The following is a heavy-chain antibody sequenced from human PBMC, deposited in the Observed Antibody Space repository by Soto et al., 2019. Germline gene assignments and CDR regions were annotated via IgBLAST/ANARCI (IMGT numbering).Heavy chain of an antibody. V-gene: IGHV4-39*01. CDR3: ARSSGSYQAVGYKWFDP. CDR1: GGSISSSSYY. Sequence: PSETLSLTCTVSGGSISSSSYYWGWIRQPPGKGLEWIGSIYYSGSTYYNPSLKSRVTISVDTSKNQFSLKLSSVTAADTAVYYCARSSGSYQAVGYKWFDPWGQGTLVTVSS. CDR2: IYYSGST. J-gene: IGHJ5*02. D-gene: IGHD1-26*01.